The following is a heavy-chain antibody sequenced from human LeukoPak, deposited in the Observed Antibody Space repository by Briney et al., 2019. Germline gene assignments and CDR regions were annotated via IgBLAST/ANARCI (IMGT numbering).Heavy chain of an antibody. V-gene: IGHV3-21*01. D-gene: IGHD2-15*01. Sequence: GSLILSWPDDNYPVIACNMKATCQAPGKGLEWVSSIRSSTSYIYYADSVKGRFTISRDNTKNSLYLQMNGLRAEDTVVYYCTRHHPVLQFPNHWGQGTLVTVSS. CDR1: NYPVIACN. CDR2: IRSSTSYI. J-gene: IGHJ5*02. CDR3: TRHHPVLQFPNH.